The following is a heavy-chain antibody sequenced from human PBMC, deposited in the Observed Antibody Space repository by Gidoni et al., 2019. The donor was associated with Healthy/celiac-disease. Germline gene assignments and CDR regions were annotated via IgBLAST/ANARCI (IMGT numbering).Heavy chain of an antibody. V-gene: IGHV3-48*03. CDR2: IRSSGSTI. CDR3: ARGGEIGAAAGTWAFDI. D-gene: IGHD6-13*01. CDR1: GLTFSSYE. J-gene: IGHJ3*02. Sequence: EVQRVESGGGLVQPGGSVRLSCAASGLTFSSYEMNWVRQAPGKGLEWVSYIRSSGSTIYYADSVKCRFTISRDNAKNSLYLQMNSLRAEDTAVYYCARGGEIGAAAGTWAFDIWGQGTMVTVSS.